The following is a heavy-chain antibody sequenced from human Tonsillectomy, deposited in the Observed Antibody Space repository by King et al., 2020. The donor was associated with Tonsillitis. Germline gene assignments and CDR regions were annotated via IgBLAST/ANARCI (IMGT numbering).Heavy chain of an antibody. Sequence: VQLVQSGAEVKKPGESLRISCKGSGYSFTNYWISWVRQMPGKGLEWMGRIDPSDSYPNYSPSFQGHVSFSADKSISTAYLQWGGLEASDTAMYYCARHNYFDSSGYQGDAFDIWGQGTMVTVSS. CDR2: IDPSDSYP. J-gene: IGHJ3*02. V-gene: IGHV5-10-1*03. CDR1: GYSFTNYW. CDR3: ARHNYFDSSGYQGDAFDI. D-gene: IGHD3-22*01.